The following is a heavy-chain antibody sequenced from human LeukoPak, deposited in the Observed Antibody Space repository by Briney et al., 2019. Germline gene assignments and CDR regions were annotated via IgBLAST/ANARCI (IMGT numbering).Heavy chain of an antibody. V-gene: IGHV3-11*01. D-gene: IGHD2-15*01. CDR1: GFTFSDYY. J-gene: IGHJ4*02. CDR3: ARDQCSGGSCYGVFDY. CDR2: ISSSGSTI. Sequence: PGGSLRLSCAASGFTFSDYYMSWIRQAPGKGLEWVSYISSSGSTIYYADSVKGRFTISRDNAKNSLYLQMNSLRAEDTDVYYCARDQCSGGSCYGVFDYWGQGTLVTVSS.